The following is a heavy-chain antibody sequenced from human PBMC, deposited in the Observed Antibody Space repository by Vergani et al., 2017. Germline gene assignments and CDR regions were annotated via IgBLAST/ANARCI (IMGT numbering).Heavy chain of an antibody. CDR3: AREGVPRCCIVGAPDF. CDR2: IHYDGSHE. J-gene: IGHJ4*02. Sequence: QVQLVESGGGVVQPGRSLRLSCAASGFSFSSFGFHWFRQAPGKGLEWVAFIHYDGSHEYYIDSVKGRFTISRDIAENSIYLEMNSLRVEDTAVYYCAREGVPRCCIVGAPDFWGQGTQVTVSS. V-gene: IGHV3-33*01. D-gene: IGHD1-26*01. CDR1: GFSFSSFG.